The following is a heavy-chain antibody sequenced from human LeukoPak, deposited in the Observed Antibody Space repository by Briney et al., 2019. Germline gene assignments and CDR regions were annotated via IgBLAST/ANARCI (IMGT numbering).Heavy chain of an antibody. CDR3: ARGPPRDYYDSSGNDAFDI. CDR2: IYSGGST. J-gene: IGHJ3*02. V-gene: IGHV3-66*01. D-gene: IGHD3-22*01. CDR1: GFTVSSNY. Sequence: PGGSLRLSCAASGFTVSSNYMSWVRQAPGKGLEWVSVIYSGGSTYYADSVKGRFTISRDNSKNTLYLQMNSLRAEDTAVYYCARGPPRDYYDSSGNDAFDIWGQGTMVTVSS.